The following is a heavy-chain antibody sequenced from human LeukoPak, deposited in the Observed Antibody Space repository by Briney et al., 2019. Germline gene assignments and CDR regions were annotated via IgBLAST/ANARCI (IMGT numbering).Heavy chain of an antibody. D-gene: IGHD1-1*01. V-gene: IGHV3-30*02. CDR1: GFTFSNYG. Sequence: PGGSLRLSCAASGFTFSNYGMHWVRQAPGKGLEWVAFIRYDGSDKFYADSVKGRFTISRDNSRDTLYLQMNSLRVEDTAVYFCAEDQQLQPFHYWGRGTLVAVSS. CDR3: AEDQQLQPFHY. J-gene: IGHJ4*02. CDR2: IRYDGSDK.